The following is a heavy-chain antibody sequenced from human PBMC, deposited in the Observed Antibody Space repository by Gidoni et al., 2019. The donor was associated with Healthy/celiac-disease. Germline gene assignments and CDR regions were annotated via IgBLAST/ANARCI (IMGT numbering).Heavy chain of an antibody. D-gene: IGHD5-12*01. CDR3: ARDMGSGYDIYYFDY. V-gene: IGHV1-69*09. J-gene: IGHJ4*02. Sequence: QVQLVQSGAEVKKPGSSVKVSCKASGGTFSSYAIRWVLQAPGQGLEWMGRILPILGIANYAQKFQGRVTITADKSTSTAYMELSSLRSEDTAVYYCARDMGSGYDIYYFDYWGQGTLVTVSS. CDR1: GGTFSSYA. CDR2: ILPILGIA.